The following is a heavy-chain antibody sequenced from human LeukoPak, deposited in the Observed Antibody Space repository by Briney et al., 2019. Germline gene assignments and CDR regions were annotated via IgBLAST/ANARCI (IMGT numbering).Heavy chain of an antibody. CDR2: ISAHNGNT. D-gene: IGHD3-16*01. Sequence: AASVKVSCKASGYTFTSYDINWVRQAPGQGLEWMGWISAHNGNTNYAQKFQGRVTMTTDTSTSTAYMELRSLRTDDTAVYYCARGSSAMGAYWGQGTLVTVSS. CDR3: ARGSSAMGAY. V-gene: IGHV1-18*01. CDR1: GYTFTSYD. J-gene: IGHJ4*02.